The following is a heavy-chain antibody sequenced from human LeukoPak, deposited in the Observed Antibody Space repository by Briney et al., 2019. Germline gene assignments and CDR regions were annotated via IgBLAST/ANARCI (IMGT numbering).Heavy chain of an antibody. D-gene: IGHD3-10*01. CDR2: ISAYNGNT. V-gene: IGHV1-18*01. J-gene: IGHJ6*02. Sequence: GASVKVSCKASGYTFTSYGISWVRQAPGQGLEWMGWISAYNGNTNYAQKLQGRVTMTTDTSTSRAYMELRSLRSDDTAVYYCARDYPYYYGSGSFGSGMDVWGQGTTVTVSS. CDR1: GYTFTSYG. CDR3: ARDYPYYYGSGSFGSGMDV.